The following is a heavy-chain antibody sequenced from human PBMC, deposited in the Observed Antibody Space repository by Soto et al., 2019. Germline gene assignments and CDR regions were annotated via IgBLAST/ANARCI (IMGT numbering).Heavy chain of an antibody. CDR3: ARGDTAMAYWGNYYYYGMAV. CDR2: INAGNGNT. V-gene: IGHV1-3*01. J-gene: IGHJ6*02. CDR1: GYTFTSYA. Sequence: GASVKVSCKASGYTFTSYAMHWVRQAPGQRLEWMGWINAGNGNTKYSQKFQGRVTITRDTSASTAYMELSSLRSEDTAVYYCARGDTAMAYWGNYYYYGMAVWGQGTTVTVSS. D-gene: IGHD5-18*01.